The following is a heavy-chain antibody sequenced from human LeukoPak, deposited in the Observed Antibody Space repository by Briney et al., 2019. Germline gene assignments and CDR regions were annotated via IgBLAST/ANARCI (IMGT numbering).Heavy chain of an antibody. V-gene: IGHV3-53*01. CDR3: ARNPRLIWDLYFDY. CDR2: IYSGGTT. CDR1: GFTVSGNY. Sequence: GGSLRLSCAVSGFTVSGNYMSWVRQAPGKGLEWVSLIYSGGTTYYADSVKGRFTISRDNSKNALYLQMNSLRAEDTAVYYCARNPRLIWDLYFDYWGQGTLVTVSS. D-gene: IGHD3-16*01. J-gene: IGHJ4*02.